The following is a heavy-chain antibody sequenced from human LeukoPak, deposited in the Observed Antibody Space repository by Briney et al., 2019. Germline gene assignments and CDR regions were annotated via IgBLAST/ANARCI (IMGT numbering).Heavy chain of an antibody. Sequence: SETLSLTCTVSGGSISRSSYYWGWIRQPPGKGLEWIGSINYSGNTYYNSSLKSRVTISVDTSKNQFSLKASSVTAADTAVYYCARDPAHNYGLYYFDHWGQGTPVTVSS. V-gene: IGHV4-39*07. CDR3: ARDPAHNYGLYYFDH. D-gene: IGHD5-18*01. CDR2: INYSGNT. CDR1: GGSISRSSYY. J-gene: IGHJ4*02.